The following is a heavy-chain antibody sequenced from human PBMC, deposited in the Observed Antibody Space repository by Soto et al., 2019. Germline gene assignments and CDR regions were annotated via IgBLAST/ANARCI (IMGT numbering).Heavy chain of an antibody. D-gene: IGHD5-12*01. CDR2: IWFDGSNK. Sequence: QVQLVESGGGVVQPGRSLRLSCAASGFTFSSYGMHWVRQAPGKGLEWVAVIWFDGSNKWYADSVKGRFTISRDNSKNTLYLQMNSLRAEDTAVYSCARDRGYSGYDSPRYYYGLDVWGQGPTVTVSS. CDR1: GFTFSSYG. CDR3: ARDRGYSGYDSPRYYYGLDV. J-gene: IGHJ6*02. V-gene: IGHV3-33*01.